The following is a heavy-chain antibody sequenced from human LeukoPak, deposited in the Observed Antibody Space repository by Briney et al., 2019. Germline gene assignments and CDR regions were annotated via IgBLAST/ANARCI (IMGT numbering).Heavy chain of an antibody. D-gene: IGHD5-12*01. CDR2: INPNSGGT. CDR1: GYTFTGYC. J-gene: IGHJ5*02. V-gene: IGHV1-2*02. Sequence: ASVKVSCKASGYTFTGYCMHWVRQAPGQGLEWMGWINPNSGGTNYAQKFQGRVTMTRDTSISTAYMELSRLRSDDTAVYYCARLRVATITRKISRGGFDPWGQGTLVTVSS. CDR3: ARLRVATITRKISRGGFDP.